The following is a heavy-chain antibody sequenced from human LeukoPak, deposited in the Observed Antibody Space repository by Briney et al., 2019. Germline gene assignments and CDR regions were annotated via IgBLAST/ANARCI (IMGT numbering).Heavy chain of an antibody. Sequence: GGSLRLSCAASGFTFSSYGMNWVRQAPGKGLEWVSYISTTSSTIYYADSVKGRFTMSRDNAKSSLYLQIDSLRDEDTAVYYCARGKEKWLDHFDYWGQGTLVTVSS. D-gene: IGHD6-19*01. CDR2: ISTTSSTI. CDR3: ARGKEKWLDHFDY. J-gene: IGHJ4*02. CDR1: GFTFSSYG. V-gene: IGHV3-48*02.